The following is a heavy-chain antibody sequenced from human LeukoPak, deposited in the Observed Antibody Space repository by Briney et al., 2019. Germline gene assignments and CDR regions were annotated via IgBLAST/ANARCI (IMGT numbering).Heavy chain of an antibody. CDR2: ISWDGGST. J-gene: IGHJ4*02. Sequence: PGGSLRLSCAASGFTFDDYTMHWVRQAPGKGLEWVSLISWDGGSTYYADSVKGRFTISRDNSKNSLYLQMNSLRTEDTALYYCAKDMRRFGEWETFDYWGQGTLVTVSS. V-gene: IGHV3-43*01. D-gene: IGHD3-10*01. CDR1: GFTFDDYT. CDR3: AKDMRRFGEWETFDY.